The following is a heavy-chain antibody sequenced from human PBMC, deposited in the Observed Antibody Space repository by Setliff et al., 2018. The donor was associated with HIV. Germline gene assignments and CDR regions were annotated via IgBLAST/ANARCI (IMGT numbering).Heavy chain of an antibody. D-gene: IGHD1-26*01. CDR1: GYSISSGYY. J-gene: IGHJ4*02. CDR2: IHHSGTT. V-gene: IGHV4-38-2*01. CDR3: ARVPHRVVGTTTLLYHFDY. Sequence: PSETLSLTCAVSGYSISSGYYWAWIRQSPGKGLDWIGSIHHSGTTYYNPSLKSRVTISVDTTTNQVSLQVNSVTAVDTAVYYCARVPHRVVGTTTLLYHFDYWGLGILVTVSS.